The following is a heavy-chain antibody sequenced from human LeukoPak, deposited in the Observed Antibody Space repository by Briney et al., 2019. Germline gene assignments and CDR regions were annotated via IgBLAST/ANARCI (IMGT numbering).Heavy chain of an antibody. J-gene: IGHJ4*02. D-gene: IGHD2-2*01. CDR3: AKDMKYCSSNRCPYYFDY. CDR2: ISYDGSNK. CDR1: GFTFSSYG. V-gene: IGHV3-30*18. Sequence: GGSLRLSCAASGFTFSSYGMHWVRQAPGKGLEWVAVISYDGSNKYYADSVKGRFTISRDNSKNTLFLQMNSLRAEDTAVYYCAKDMKYCSSNRCPYYFDYWGQGTLVTVSS.